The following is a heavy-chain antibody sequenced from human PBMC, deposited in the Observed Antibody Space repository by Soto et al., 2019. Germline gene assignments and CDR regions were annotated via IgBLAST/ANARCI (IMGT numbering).Heavy chain of an antibody. CDR2: IDWDGEK. CDR1: GFSLTSKEMR. D-gene: IGHD1-1*01. J-gene: IGHJ4*02. Sequence: SGPTLVNPTQTLTLTCTFSGFSLTSKEMRVTWIRQPPGKALEWLARIDWDGEKFYSSSLRTRLTISKDSSKNQVVLTMTNMDPVDTATYYCARTTNTGTDYWGQGTLVTVSS. V-gene: IGHV2-70*04. CDR3: ARTTNTGTDY.